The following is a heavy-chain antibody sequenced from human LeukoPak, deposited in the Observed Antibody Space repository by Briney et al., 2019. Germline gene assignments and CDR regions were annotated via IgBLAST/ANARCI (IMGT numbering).Heavy chain of an antibody. V-gene: IGHV4-31*03. D-gene: IGHD3-10*01. J-gene: IGHJ4*02. Sequence: SETPSLTCTVSGGSISSGGYYWSWIRQHPGKGLEWIGYIYYSGSTYYNPSLKSRVTISVDTSKNQFSLKLSSVTAADTAVYYCARSGWFGEYSFDYWGQGTLVTVSS. CDR1: GGSISSGGYY. CDR3: ARSGWFGEYSFDY. CDR2: IYYSGST.